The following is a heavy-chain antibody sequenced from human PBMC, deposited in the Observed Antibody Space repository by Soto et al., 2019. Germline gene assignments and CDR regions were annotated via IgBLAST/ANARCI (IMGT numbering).Heavy chain of an antibody. D-gene: IGHD3-16*01. Sequence: TSETLSLGCSVSGGSSISGGYSWSWIRQPPGKGLEWIGYIYHSGSTYYNPSLKSRVTISVDRSKNQFSLKLSSVTAADTAVYYCARDGGNWFDPWGQGTLVTVSS. CDR1: GGSSISGGYS. CDR3: ARDGGNWFDP. CDR2: IYHSGST. J-gene: IGHJ5*02. V-gene: IGHV4-30-2*01.